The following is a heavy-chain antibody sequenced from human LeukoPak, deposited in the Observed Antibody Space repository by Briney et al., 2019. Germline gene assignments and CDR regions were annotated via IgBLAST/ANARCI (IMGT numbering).Heavy chain of an antibody. V-gene: IGHV4-39*07. Sequence: SETLSLTCTVSGGSISSSSYYWGWIRQPPGKGLEWIGNIYYSGSTNYNPSLKSRVTISVDTSKNQFSLKLSSVTAADTAVYYCARDLYGRWYDILTGPWAFDIWGQGTMVTVSS. CDR2: IYYSGST. J-gene: IGHJ3*02. CDR3: ARDLYGRWYDILTGPWAFDI. D-gene: IGHD3-9*01. CDR1: GGSISSSSYY.